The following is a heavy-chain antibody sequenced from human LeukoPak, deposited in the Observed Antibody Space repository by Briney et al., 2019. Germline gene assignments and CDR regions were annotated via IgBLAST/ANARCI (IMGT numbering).Heavy chain of an antibody. CDR3: AKDLSVIQLWLQFDY. V-gene: IGHV3-23*01. CDR1: GFTFSSYA. J-gene: IGHJ4*02. CDR2: ISGSGGST. D-gene: IGHD5-18*01. Sequence: PEGSLRLSCAASGFTFSSYAMSWVRQAPGKGLEWVSAISGSGGSTYYADSVKGRFTISRDNSKNTLYLQMNSLRAEDTAVYYCAKDLSVIQLWLQFDYWGQGTLVTVSS.